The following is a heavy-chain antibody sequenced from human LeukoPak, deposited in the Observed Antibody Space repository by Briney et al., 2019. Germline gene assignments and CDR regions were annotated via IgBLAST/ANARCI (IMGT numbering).Heavy chain of an antibody. CDR3: ARVADCSGGSCYSGVVYFDY. CDR1: GFTFSSYW. Sequence: GGSLRLSCAASGFTFSSYWMSWVRQTPGKGLEWVANIKQDGSEKYYVDSVKGRFTISRDNAKNSLYLQMNSLRAEDTAVYYCARVADCSGGSCYSGVVYFDYWGQGTLVTVSS. V-gene: IGHV3-7*01. D-gene: IGHD2-15*01. J-gene: IGHJ4*02. CDR2: IKQDGSEK.